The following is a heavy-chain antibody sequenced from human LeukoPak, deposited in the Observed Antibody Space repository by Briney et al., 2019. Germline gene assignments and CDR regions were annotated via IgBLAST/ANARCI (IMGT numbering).Heavy chain of an antibody. CDR3: AKFPHMWEQPLYYFDY. CDR1: GFTFSSYA. V-gene: IGHV3-23*01. Sequence: PGGSLRLSCAASGFTFSSYAMSWVRQAPGKGLEWVSAISGSGGSTYYADSVKGRFTISRDNPKNTLYLQMNSLRAEDTAVYYCAKFPHMWEQPLYYFDYWGQGTLVTVSS. J-gene: IGHJ4*02. D-gene: IGHD1/OR15-1a*01. CDR2: ISGSGGST.